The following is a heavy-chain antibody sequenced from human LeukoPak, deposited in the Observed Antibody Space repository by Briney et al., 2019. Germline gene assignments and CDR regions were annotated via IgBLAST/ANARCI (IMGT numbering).Heavy chain of an antibody. D-gene: IGHD3-3*01. Sequence: SETLSLTCTVSGGSISSYYWSWIRQPPGKGLEWIGYIYYSGSTNYNPSLKSRVTISVDTSKNQFSLKLSSVTAADTAVYYCARGASSFWSGYYYNALDIWGQGTMVTVSS. V-gene: IGHV4-59*01. J-gene: IGHJ3*02. CDR1: GGSISSYY. CDR3: ARGASSFWSGYYYNALDI. CDR2: IYYSGST.